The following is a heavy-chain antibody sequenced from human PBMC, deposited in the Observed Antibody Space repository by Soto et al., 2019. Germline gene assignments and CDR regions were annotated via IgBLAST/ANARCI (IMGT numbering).Heavy chain of an antibody. CDR2: ISSSGSTI. Sequence: QVQLVESGGGLVKPGGSLSLSCAASGFTFSDYYMSWIRQAPGKGLEWVSYISSSGSTIYYADSVKGRFTISRDNAKNSLYLQMHSLRAEDTAVYYCARDPCSGGSCLPWFDPWGQGTLVTVSS. CDR1: GFTFSDYY. J-gene: IGHJ5*02. V-gene: IGHV3-11*01. CDR3: ARDPCSGGSCLPWFDP. D-gene: IGHD2-15*01.